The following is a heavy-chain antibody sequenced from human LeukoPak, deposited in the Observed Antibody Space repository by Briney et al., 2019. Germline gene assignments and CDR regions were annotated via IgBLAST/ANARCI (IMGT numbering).Heavy chain of an antibody. D-gene: IGHD6-19*01. V-gene: IGHV3-23*01. CDR2: ISGSGGDT. Sequence: GGSLRLSRAASGFTFSTDAMTWVRQAPGKGLQWVSAISGSGGDTYYEDSVKGRFTISRDNSKNMMYLQMNSLRAEDTAVYYCARDSSGWSKNYWGQGTLVTVSS. CDR3: ARDSSGWSKNY. CDR1: GFTFSTDA. J-gene: IGHJ4*02.